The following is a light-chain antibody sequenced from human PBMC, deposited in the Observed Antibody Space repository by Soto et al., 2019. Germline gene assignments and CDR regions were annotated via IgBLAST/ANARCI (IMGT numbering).Light chain of an antibody. CDR2: WAP. CDR3: QQYYSTPRT. J-gene: IGKJ1*01. CDR1: QSVLYSSNNKND. Sequence: DIVMTQSPDSLAVSLGGRATINCKSSQSVLYSSNNKNDLAWYQQKPGQPPKLLIYWAPTRESGVPDRFSGSGSGTDFTLTISSLQAEDVAVYYCQQYYSTPRTFGQGTKVDIK. V-gene: IGKV4-1*01.